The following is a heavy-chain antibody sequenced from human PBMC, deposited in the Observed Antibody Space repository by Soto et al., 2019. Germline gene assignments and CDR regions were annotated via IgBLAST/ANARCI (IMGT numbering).Heavy chain of an antibody. CDR3: ARDRGVTVTTDYYYGMDV. J-gene: IGHJ6*02. Sequence: QVQLVQSGAEVKKPGSSVKVSCKASGGTFSSYAISWVRQAPGQGLEWMGGIIPIFGTANYAQKFQGRVTITADESTRTAYMELRSLRSEDTAVYYCARDRGVTVTTDYYYGMDVWGQGTTVTVSS. CDR1: GGTFSSYA. V-gene: IGHV1-69*01. CDR2: IIPIFGTA. D-gene: IGHD4-4*01.